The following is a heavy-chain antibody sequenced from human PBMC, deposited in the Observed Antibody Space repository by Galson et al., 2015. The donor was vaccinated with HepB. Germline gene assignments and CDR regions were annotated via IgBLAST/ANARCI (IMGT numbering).Heavy chain of an antibody. CDR2: ISGSGGST. Sequence: SLRLSCAASGFTFSSYAMSWVRQAPGKGLEWISAISGSGGSTYYADSVKGRFTISRDNLKNTLYLQMNSLRAEDTAVYYCAKDPALREVGASGDYWGQGTLVTVSS. J-gene: IGHJ4*02. CDR3: AKDPALREVGASGDY. V-gene: IGHV3-23*01. CDR1: GFTFSSYA. D-gene: IGHD1-26*01.